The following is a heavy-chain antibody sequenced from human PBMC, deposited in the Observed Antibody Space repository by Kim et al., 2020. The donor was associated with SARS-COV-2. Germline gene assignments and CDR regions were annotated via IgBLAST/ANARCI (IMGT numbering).Heavy chain of an antibody. V-gene: IGHV3-30*04. D-gene: IGHD3-22*01. CDR1: GFTFSSYA. CDR3: ARDFSSGYYYYYYYYGMDV. CDR2: ISYDGSNK. Sequence: GGSLRLSCAASGFTFSSYAMHWVRQAPGKGLEWVAVISYDGSNKYYADSVKGRFTISRDNSKNTLYLQMNSLRAEDTAVYYCARDFSSGYYYYYYYYGMDVWGQGTTVTVSS. J-gene: IGHJ6*02.